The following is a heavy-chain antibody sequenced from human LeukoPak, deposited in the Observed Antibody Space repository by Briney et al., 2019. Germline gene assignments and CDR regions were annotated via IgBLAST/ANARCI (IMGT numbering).Heavy chain of an antibody. CDR1: GFTFSSYA. CDR2: ISNNAGSI. J-gene: IGHJ4*02. CDR3: ARGLTDFGIDY. Sequence: GGSLRLSCGASGFTFSSYAMSWVRQAPGKGLEWVSAISNNAGSIDYADSMKGRFTISRDNSKNTVYLQMNSLRAEDTAVYYCARGLTDFGIDYWGQGTLVTVSS. V-gene: IGHV3-23*01. D-gene: IGHD3-3*01.